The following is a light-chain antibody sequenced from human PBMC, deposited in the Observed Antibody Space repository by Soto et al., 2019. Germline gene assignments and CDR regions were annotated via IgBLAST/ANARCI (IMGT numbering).Light chain of an antibody. CDR1: QSVSSN. V-gene: IGKV3-15*01. J-gene: IGKJ5*01. CDR3: QQYNNWPIT. CDR2: GAS. Sequence: EVVLTPSPATLSLSPGERAPLSCRARQSVSSNLAWYQQKPGHAPRLLIYGASTRATGIPARFSGSGSGTEFTLTISSLQSEDFAVYYCQQYNNWPITFGQGTRLEI.